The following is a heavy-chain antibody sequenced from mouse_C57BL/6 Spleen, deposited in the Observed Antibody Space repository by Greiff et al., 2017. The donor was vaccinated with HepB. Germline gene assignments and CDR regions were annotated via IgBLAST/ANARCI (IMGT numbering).Heavy chain of an antibody. CDR2: INYDGSST. D-gene: IGHD2-1*01. J-gene: IGHJ3*01. Sequence: DVTLVESEGGLVQPGSSMKLSCTASGFTFSDYYMAWVRQVPEKGLEWIANINYDGSSTYYLDSLKSRFIISRDNAKNILYLQMSSLKSEDTATYYCARDGGYGNYGGMFADWGQGTLVTVSA. V-gene: IGHV5-16*01. CDR3: ARDGGYGNYGGMFAD. CDR1: GFTFSDYY.